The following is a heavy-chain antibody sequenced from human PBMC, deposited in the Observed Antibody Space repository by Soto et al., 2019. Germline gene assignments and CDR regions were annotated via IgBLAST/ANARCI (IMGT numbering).Heavy chain of an antibody. Sequence: SETLSLTCTVSGDSIGSYYWSWIRQPPGKGLEWIGYIYYSGSTNYNPSLKSRVTISVDTSKNQFSLKLSSVTAADTAVYYCARSNGDYGDYRSQGTLVTVDS. J-gene: IGHJ4*02. D-gene: IGHD4-17*01. CDR2: IYYSGST. V-gene: IGHV4-59*01. CDR1: GDSIGSYY. CDR3: ARSNGDYGDY.